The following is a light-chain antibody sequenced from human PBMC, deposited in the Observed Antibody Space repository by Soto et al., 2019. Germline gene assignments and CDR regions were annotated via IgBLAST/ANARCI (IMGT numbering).Light chain of an antibody. CDR2: GAS. V-gene: IGKV3-20*01. J-gene: IGKJ2*01. Sequence: EIVLTQSPGTLSLSPGERATLSCRASQSISSSYLAWYQQKPGQAPRLLIYGASSTATGIPDRFSGSGSGTELTLTISRLEPEDFAVYYCQQYGGSPPYTFGQGTKLEIK. CDR1: QSISSSY. CDR3: QQYGGSPPYT.